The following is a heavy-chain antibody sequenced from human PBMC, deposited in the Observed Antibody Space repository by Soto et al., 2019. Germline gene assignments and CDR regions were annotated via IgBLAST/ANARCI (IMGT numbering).Heavy chain of an antibody. CDR3: ARDRAAAGPFYC. CDR1: GYTFTNYV. Sequence: QVQLVQSGAEVKQPGASVKVSCKASGYTFTNYVFSWVRQAPGQGLEWMGWISAYNGNTNYPQKLQGRVTMTTDTSTSTAYMELRSLRSDDTAVYYCARDRAAAGPFYCWGQGTLVTGSS. V-gene: IGHV1-18*01. D-gene: IGHD6-13*01. J-gene: IGHJ4*02. CDR2: ISAYNGNT.